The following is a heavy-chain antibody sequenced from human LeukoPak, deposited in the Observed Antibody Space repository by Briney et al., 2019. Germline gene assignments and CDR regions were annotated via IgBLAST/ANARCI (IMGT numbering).Heavy chain of an antibody. CDR1: GYTFANYW. Sequence: GESLQISCKGSGYTFANYWIGWVRPMPGKGLGWMGIIYPGDSDTRYSPSFQGQVTISADKSISTAYLQWSSLKASDTAMYYCARSRLLWFGELLWNSYYFDYWGQGTLVTVSS. J-gene: IGHJ4*02. V-gene: IGHV5-51*01. CDR2: IYPGDSDT. CDR3: ARSRLLWFGELLWNSYYFDY. D-gene: IGHD3-10*01.